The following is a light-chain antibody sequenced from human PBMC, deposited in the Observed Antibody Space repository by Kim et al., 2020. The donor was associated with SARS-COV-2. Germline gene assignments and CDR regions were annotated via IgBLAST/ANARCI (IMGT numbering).Light chain of an antibody. CDR1: QYISIY. J-gene: IGKJ2*01. CDR3: QQINGNPLYT. Sequence: GDRCTITCRASQYISIYLAWYQKKLGKAPNLLIFAASTLQHGVPSRFSGSGSGTDFTLTISSLQPEDFGTYYCQQINGNPLYTFGQGTK. CDR2: AAS. V-gene: IGKV1-9*01.